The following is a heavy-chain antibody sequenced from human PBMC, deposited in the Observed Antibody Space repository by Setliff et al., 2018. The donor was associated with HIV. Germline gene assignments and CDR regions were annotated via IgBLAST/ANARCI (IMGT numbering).Heavy chain of an antibody. D-gene: IGHD3-10*01. CDR3: ARAPFLQFFRGSPYYFDY. CDR1: GDAFTDYY. V-gene: IGHV7-4-1*02. Sequence: ASVKVSCKASGDAFTDYYIHWVRQAPGQGLEWLGWINTKTGNPTYVQGFPGQFVFSLDTSVSTAYLEISSLRAEDTAVYYCARAPFLQFFRGSPYYFDYWGQGSLVTVSS. J-gene: IGHJ4*02. CDR2: INTKTGNP.